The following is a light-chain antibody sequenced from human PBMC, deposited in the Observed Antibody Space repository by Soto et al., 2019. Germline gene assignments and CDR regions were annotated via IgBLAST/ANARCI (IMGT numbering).Light chain of an antibody. J-gene: IGLJ3*02. V-gene: IGLV1-47*01. CDR3: AAWDDSLSGVV. Sequence: QSVLTQPPSASGTPRQRVTIPFSGNSSHIGSIYVYWYQQLPGTAPKLPIYRNDQRPSGVPDRFSGSKSGTSASLAISGLRSDDEADYYCAAWDDSLSGVVFGGGTQLTVL. CDR1: SSHIGSIY. CDR2: RND.